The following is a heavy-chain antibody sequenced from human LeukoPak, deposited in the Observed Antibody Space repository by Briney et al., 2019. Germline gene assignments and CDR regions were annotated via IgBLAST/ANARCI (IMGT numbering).Heavy chain of an antibody. D-gene: IGHD4-17*01. V-gene: IGHV3-30-3*01. CDR3: ARHGDGFYYGMDV. CDR2: ISYVGSNK. J-gene: IGHJ6*01. Sequence: GGSLRLSCAASGFTFRTYAMHWVRQAPGKGLEWVGVISYVGSNKYYADSVKGRFTISRDNAKNSLYLQMNSLRVEDTAVYYCARHGDGFYYGMDVWGQGTTVTVSS. CDR1: GFTFRTYA.